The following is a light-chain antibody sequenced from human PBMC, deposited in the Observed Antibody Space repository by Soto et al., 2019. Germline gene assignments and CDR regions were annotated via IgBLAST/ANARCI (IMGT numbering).Light chain of an antibody. Sequence: EIVLTQSPATLSLSPGERATLSCRASQSVSSYLAWYQQKPGQAPRLLIYDASNRATGIPARFSGSGSGTDFLRTISSLEPEDFAVYYCQQRSNWLFGQGTKLEIK. CDR2: DAS. V-gene: IGKV3-11*01. CDR1: QSVSSY. CDR3: QQRSNWL. J-gene: IGKJ2*01.